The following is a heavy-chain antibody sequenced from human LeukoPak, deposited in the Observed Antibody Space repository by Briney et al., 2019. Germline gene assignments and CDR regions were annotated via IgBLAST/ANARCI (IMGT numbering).Heavy chain of an antibody. Sequence: ASVKVSCKASGYTFTGYYMHWVRQAPGQGPEWMGWINPVSGGTHYVGKFQDRVTLTRDTSINTAYMELSGLRSDDTAVYYCVSANFLYCGSTSCLFDFWGQGTLVTVSS. CDR2: INPVSGGT. CDR3: VSANFLYCGSTSCLFDF. J-gene: IGHJ4*02. CDR1: GYTFTGYY. D-gene: IGHD2-2*01. V-gene: IGHV1-2*02.